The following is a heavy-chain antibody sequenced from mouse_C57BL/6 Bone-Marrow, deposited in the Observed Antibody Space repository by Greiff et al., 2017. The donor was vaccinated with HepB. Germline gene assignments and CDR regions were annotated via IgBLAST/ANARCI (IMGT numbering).Heavy chain of an antibody. Sequence: EVKLVESGGGLVQPGGSMKLSCAASGFTFSDAWMDWVRQSPEKGLEWVAEIRNKANNHATYYAESVKGRFTISRDDSKSSVYLQMNSLRAEDTGIYYCTKIYDGYYPWFAYWGQGTLVTVSA. CDR2: IRNKANNHAT. V-gene: IGHV6-6*01. J-gene: IGHJ3*01. CDR1: GFTFSDAW. CDR3: TKIYDGYYPWFAY. D-gene: IGHD2-3*01.